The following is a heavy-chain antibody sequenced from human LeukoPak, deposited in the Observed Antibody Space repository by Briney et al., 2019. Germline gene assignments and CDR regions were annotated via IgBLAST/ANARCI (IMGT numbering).Heavy chain of an antibody. CDR1: GFTFSSYS. D-gene: IGHD3-10*01. CDR2: ISSSSSYI. V-gene: IGHV3-21*01. Sequence: PGGSLRLSCAASGFTFSSYSMNWVRQAPGKGLEWVSSISSSSSYIYYAGSVKGRFTISRDNAKNSLYLQMNSLRAEDTAVYYCARVLEGSGRGFDYWGQGTLVTVSS. CDR3: ARVLEGSGRGFDY. J-gene: IGHJ4*02.